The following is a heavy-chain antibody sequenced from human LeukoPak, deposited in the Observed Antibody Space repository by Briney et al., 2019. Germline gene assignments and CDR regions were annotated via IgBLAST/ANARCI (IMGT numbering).Heavy chain of an antibody. Sequence: GSSVKVSCKASGYTFTSYDINWVRQATGQGREWMGWMNPNSGNTGYAQKFQGRVTMTRNTSISTAYMELSSLRSEDTAVYYCARGGYYYDSSGYYPYDAFDIWGQGTMVTVSS. D-gene: IGHD3-22*01. J-gene: IGHJ3*02. CDR2: MNPNSGNT. V-gene: IGHV1-8*01. CDR1: GYTFTSYD. CDR3: ARGGYYYDSSGYYPYDAFDI.